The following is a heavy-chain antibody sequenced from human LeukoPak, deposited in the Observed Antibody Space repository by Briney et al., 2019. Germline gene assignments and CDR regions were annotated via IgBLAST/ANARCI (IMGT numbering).Heavy chain of an antibody. J-gene: IGHJ6*03. CDR3: ARAYDILTGSLMYYYYYYMDV. CDR1: GGSFSGYY. V-gene: IGHV4-34*01. CDR2: IYYSGST. Sequence: SETLSLTCAVYGGSFSGYYWSWIRQPPGKGLEWIGSIYYSGSTYYNPSLKSRVTISVDTSKNQFSLKLSSVTAADTAVYYCARAYDILTGSLMYYYYYYMDVWGKGTTVTVSS. D-gene: IGHD3-9*01.